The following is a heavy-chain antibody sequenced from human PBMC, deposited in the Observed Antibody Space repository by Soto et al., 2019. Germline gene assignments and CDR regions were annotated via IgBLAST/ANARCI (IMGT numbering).Heavy chain of an antibody. CDR2: AYNTGNT. D-gene: IGHD2-21*02. CDR3: ATLCTGDCDSISYAFSV. V-gene: IGHV4-4*02. CDR1: GDSTRRSIW. J-gene: IGHJ3*01. Sequence: QVQLQESGRGLVQPSETLSLTCAVSGDSTRRSIWGTWVRQSPGKGLEWIGDAYNTGNTNYSPSLSARVTITVDKSKNLFTIFLNSVTDGDTDIYYTATLCTGDCDSISYAFSVWGHGTMVTVSS.